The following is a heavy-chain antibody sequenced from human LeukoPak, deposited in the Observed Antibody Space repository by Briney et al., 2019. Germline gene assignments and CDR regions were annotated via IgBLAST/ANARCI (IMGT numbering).Heavy chain of an antibody. CDR2: FKPSNGDT. D-gene: IGHD1-26*01. V-gene: IGHV1-2*02. CDR1: GYTFTGYF. CDR3: ARRQVGARGAFDI. J-gene: IGHJ3*02. Sequence: ASVKVSCKASGYTFTGYFMHWVRQAPGQGLEWMGWFKPSNGDTNYAQKFQGRVTMTRDTSINTAYMELSRLTSDDTAVYYCARRQVGARGAFDIWGQGTMVTVSS.